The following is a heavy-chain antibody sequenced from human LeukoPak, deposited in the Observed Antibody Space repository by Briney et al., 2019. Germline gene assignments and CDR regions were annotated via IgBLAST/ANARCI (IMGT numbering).Heavy chain of an antibody. V-gene: IGHV3-21*01. CDR2: ISSSSSYI. Sequence: GGSLRLSCAASGFTFSSYSMNWVRQAPGKWLEWVSSISSSSSYIYYAGSVKGRFTISRDNAKNSLYLQMNSLRAEDTAVYYCARDRHYYDSSGYYQVAAFDIWGQGTMVTVSS. CDR3: ARDRHYYDSSGYYQVAAFDI. CDR1: GFTFSSYS. J-gene: IGHJ3*02. D-gene: IGHD3-22*01.